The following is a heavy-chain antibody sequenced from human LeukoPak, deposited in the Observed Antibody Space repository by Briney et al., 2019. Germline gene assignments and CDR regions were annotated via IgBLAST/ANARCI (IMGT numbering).Heavy chain of an antibody. J-gene: IGHJ3*02. CDR3: PSTRLIRERPGGLDAFDI. Sequence: SETLSLTCTVSGGSISSYYWSWIRQPPGKGLEWIGYIYYSGSTNYNPSLKSRVTISVDTSKNQFSLKLSSETAADTAVYYSPSTRLIRERPGGLDAFDIWGQGTMVTVSS. D-gene: IGHD5-12*01. V-gene: IGHV4-59*08. CDR1: GGSISSYY. CDR2: IYYSGST.